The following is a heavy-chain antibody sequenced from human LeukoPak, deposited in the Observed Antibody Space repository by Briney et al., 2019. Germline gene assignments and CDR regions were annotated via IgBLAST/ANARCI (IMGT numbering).Heavy chain of an antibody. J-gene: IGHJ4*02. CDR1: GGSFSGYY. V-gene: IGHV4-34*01. D-gene: IGHD6-19*01. CDR3: ARGGYNIDWMKDAPDY. CDR2: INHLGST. Sequence: SGTLSLTCGVYGGSFSGYYYNWIRQSPGKGLEWIAEINHLGSTNYNPSLQSRVAISIDTSKNQFSLNLISVTAADTAVYYCARGGYNIDWMKDAPDYWGQGTLVTVSS.